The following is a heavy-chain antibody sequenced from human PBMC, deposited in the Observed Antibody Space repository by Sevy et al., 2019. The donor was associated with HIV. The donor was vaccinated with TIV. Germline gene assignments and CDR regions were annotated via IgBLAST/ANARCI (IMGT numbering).Heavy chain of an antibody. Sequence: GGSLRLSCAASGFTFSTYGMHWVRQAPGRGLEWVAFMRFDGTIKYHRDSVKGRFSISRDNSKKTVDLEMNSLRGEDTAVYYCAQGYGSGSPPDYWGQGILVTVSS. CDR1: GFTFSTYG. D-gene: IGHD3-10*01. CDR3: AQGYGSGSPPDY. V-gene: IGHV3-30*02. CDR2: MRFDGTIK. J-gene: IGHJ4*02.